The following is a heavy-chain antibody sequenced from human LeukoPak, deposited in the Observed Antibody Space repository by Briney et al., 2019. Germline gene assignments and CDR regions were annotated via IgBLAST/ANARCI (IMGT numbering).Heavy chain of an antibody. J-gene: IGHJ4*02. CDR1: GFTFTSYG. Sequence: GRSLRLSCVASGFTFTSYGMHWVRQAPGKGLEWMAVISYDGSNKYYADSVKGRFTISRDNSKNTLYLQMNSLRAEDTAVYYCAKDRGIVVVPAAVQVDYWGQGTLVTVSS. CDR2: ISYDGSNK. V-gene: IGHV3-30*18. CDR3: AKDRGIVVVPAAVQVDY. D-gene: IGHD2-2*01.